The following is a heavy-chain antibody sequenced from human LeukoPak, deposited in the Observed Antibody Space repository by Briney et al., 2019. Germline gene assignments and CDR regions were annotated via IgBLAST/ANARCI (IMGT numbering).Heavy chain of an antibody. V-gene: IGHV3-33*01. CDR2: IWYDGSNK. J-gene: IGHJ4*02. D-gene: IGHD1-1*01. Sequence: GGSLRLSCAASGFTFSSYGMHRVRQAPGKGLEWVAVIWYDGSNKYYADSVKGRFTISRDNSKNTLYLQMNSLRAEDTAVYYCARRAKTGYNDYWGQGTLVTVSS. CDR1: GFTFSSYG. CDR3: ARRAKTGYNDY.